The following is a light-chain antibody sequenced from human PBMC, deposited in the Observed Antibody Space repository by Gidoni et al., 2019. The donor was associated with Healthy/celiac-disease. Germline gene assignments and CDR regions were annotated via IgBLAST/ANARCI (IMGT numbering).Light chain of an antibody. Sequence: ETVMTQSPATLSGSPGERATLSCSASQSVSSNLAWYQQKPGQAPRLLISGASPRATGIPARFRGSGSGTEFTLTISSLQSEDFAVYYCQQYNNWPPYTFGQGTKVEIK. CDR3: QQYNNWPPYT. J-gene: IGKJ2*01. CDR1: QSVSSN. CDR2: GAS. V-gene: IGKV3-15*01.